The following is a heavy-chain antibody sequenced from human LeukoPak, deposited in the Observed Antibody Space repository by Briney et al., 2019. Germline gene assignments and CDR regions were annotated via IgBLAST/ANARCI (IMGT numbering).Heavy chain of an antibody. J-gene: IGHJ6*02. D-gene: IGHD2-15*01. Sequence: GGTLSLSCAASGFTFSSYDMHWVRQATGKGLEWVSAIGTAGDTYYPGSVKGRFTISRENAKNSLYLQMNSLRAGDTAVYYCARGYCSGGSCYYYYGMDVWGQGTTVTVSS. CDR2: IGTAGDT. CDR3: ARGYCSGGSCYYYYGMDV. CDR1: GFTFSSYD. V-gene: IGHV3-13*01.